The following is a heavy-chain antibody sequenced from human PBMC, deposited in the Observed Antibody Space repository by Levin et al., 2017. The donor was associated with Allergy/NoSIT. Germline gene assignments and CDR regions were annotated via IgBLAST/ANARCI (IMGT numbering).Heavy chain of an antibody. CDR3: ARFYCSGGRCYSGYYYYGMDV. J-gene: IGHJ6*02. CDR2: INHSGTT. V-gene: IGHV4-34*01. Sequence: PSETLSLTCGVYGGSLSGFHWSWIRQSPEKGLEWIGEINHSGTTTYNPSLKSRVTISVDTSKNQFSLKLSSVTAADTAVYYCARFYCSGGRCYSGYYYYGMDVWGQGTTVTVSS. D-gene: IGHD2-15*01. CDR1: GGSLSGFH.